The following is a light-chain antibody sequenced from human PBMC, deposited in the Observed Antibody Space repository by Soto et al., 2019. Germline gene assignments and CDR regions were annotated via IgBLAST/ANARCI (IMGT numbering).Light chain of an antibody. J-gene: IGKJ4*01. CDR1: QSVSSY. Sequence: EIVLTQSPGTLSLSPGERATLSCRASQSVSSYLAWYQQKPGQPPRLLIYDASNRATGIPARFSGSGSGTDFTLTISSLEPEDFAVYYCQHRSNWPLTFGGGTKVDIK. CDR2: DAS. V-gene: IGKV3-11*01. CDR3: QHRSNWPLT.